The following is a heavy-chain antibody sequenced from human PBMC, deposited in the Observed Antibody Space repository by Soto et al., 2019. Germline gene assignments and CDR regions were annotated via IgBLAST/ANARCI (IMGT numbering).Heavy chain of an antibody. CDR3: AKASYDYVWGSYPRDY. V-gene: IGHV3-30*18. Sequence: QVQLVESGGGVVQPGRSLRLSCAASGFTFSSYGMHWVRQAPGKGLEWVAVISYDGSNKYYADSVKGRFTISRDNSKNTLYLQMNRLRAEDTAVYYCAKASYDYVWGSYPRDYWGQGTLVTVSS. CDR2: ISYDGSNK. CDR1: GFTFSSYG. J-gene: IGHJ4*02. D-gene: IGHD3-16*02.